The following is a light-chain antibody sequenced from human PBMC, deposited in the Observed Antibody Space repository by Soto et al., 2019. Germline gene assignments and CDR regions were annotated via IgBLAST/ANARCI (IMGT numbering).Light chain of an antibody. CDR2: DDD. CDR3: GSWDSSLSAYV. CDR1: ISNIGGNS. J-gene: IGLJ1*01. V-gene: IGLV1-51*01. Sequence: QSLVTQPPSVSAAPGQKLTISCSGSISNIGGNSVSWYQQLPGTAPKLLIYDDDKRPSGIPDRFSGSKYGTSATLGITGFQTGDEADYYCGSWDSSLSAYVFGTGTKVTVL.